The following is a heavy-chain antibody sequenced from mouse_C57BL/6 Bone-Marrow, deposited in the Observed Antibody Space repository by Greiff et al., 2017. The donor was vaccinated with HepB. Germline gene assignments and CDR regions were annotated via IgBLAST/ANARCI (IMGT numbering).Heavy chain of an antibody. D-gene: IGHD1-1*01. Sequence: VKLMESGAELVKPGASVKISCKASGYAFSSYWMNWVKQRPGKGLEWIGQIYPGDGDTNYNGKFKGKATLTADKSSSTAYMQLSSLTSEDSAVYFCAGGGIYYSYFDYWGQGTTLTVSS. J-gene: IGHJ2*01. CDR3: AGGGIYYSYFDY. CDR2: IYPGDGDT. V-gene: IGHV1-80*01. CDR1: GYAFSSYW.